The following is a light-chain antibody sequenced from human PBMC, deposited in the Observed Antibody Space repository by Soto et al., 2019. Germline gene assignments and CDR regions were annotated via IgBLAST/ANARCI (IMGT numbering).Light chain of an antibody. CDR1: QSISSSY. Sequence: EIVLKQSPGTLSLSPGKRATLSCRASQSISSSYLAWYQQRPGQAPRLLIYGASSRATGIPDRFSGSGSGTEFTLTISRLEPEDFAVYYCQQYGSSSWTFGQGTKVDIK. V-gene: IGKV3-20*01. CDR2: GAS. J-gene: IGKJ1*01. CDR3: QQYGSSSWT.